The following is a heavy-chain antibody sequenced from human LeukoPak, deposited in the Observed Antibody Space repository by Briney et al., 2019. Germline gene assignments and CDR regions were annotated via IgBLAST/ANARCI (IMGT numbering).Heavy chain of an antibody. CDR3: AKDLSPDNYYDSSGYYYVAVFDY. V-gene: IGHV1-18*01. CDR2: ISGYNGNT. J-gene: IGHJ4*02. D-gene: IGHD3-22*01. Sequence: ASVKVSCKASGYTFTNYGISWVRQAPGQGLEWMGWISGYNGNTNYAQKFQGRVTMTTDTSTSTAYMELRSLRSEDTAVYYCAKDLSPDNYYDSSGYYYVAVFDYWGQGTLVTVSS. CDR1: GYTFTNYG.